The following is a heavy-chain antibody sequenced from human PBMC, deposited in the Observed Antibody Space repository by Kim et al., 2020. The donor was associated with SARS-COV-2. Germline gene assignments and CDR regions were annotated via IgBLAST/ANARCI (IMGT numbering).Heavy chain of an antibody. CDR3: ASGGYSGYDPYSSGWPYYFDY. CDR2: IIPIFGTA. J-gene: IGHJ4*02. V-gene: IGHV1-69*13. D-gene: IGHD5-12*01. CDR1: GGTFSSYA. Sequence: SVKVSCKASGGTFSSYAISWVRQAPGQGLEWMGGIIPIFGTANYAQKFQGRVTITADESTSTAYMELSSLRSEDTAVYYCASGGYSGYDPYSSGWPYYFDYWGQGTLVTVSS.